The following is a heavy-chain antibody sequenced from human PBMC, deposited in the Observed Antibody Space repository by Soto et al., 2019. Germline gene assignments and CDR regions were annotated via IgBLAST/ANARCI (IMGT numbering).Heavy chain of an antibody. CDR2: IYHSGGT. CDR1: GGSIITNNW. Sequence: QVQLQESGPGLVKPSGTLALTCAVSGGSIITNNWWTWVRQPPGKGLEWIGEIYHSGGTNYSPSLKSRVTISVDTSQNQFSLRVSSVTAADTAVYYCAGVPSLVGLRTDPYYIMDVWGQGTTVTVSS. J-gene: IGHJ6*02. D-gene: IGHD3-10*01. CDR3: AGVPSLVGLRTDPYYIMDV. V-gene: IGHV4-4*02.